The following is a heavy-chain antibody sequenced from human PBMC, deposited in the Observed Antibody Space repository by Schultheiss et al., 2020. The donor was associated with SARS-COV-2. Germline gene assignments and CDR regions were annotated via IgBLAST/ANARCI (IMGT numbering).Heavy chain of an antibody. V-gene: IGHV3-48*01. CDR3: TTAAYYGSMGMDV. D-gene: IGHD3-10*01. CDR1: GFTVSSNY. CDR2: ISSSSSTI. Sequence: GGSLRLSCAASGFTVSSNYMSWVRQAPGKGLEWVSYISSSSSTIYYADSVKGRFTISRDNSKNTLYLQMNSLKTEDTAVYYCTTAAYYGSMGMDVWGQGTTVTVSS. J-gene: IGHJ6*02.